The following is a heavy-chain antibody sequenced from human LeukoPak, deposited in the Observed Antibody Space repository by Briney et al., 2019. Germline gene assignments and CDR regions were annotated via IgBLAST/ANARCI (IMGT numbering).Heavy chain of an antibody. CDR3: ARGSGSYNYYYYGMDV. J-gene: IGHJ6*02. CDR1: GFTFSTYT. V-gene: IGHV3-23*01. D-gene: IGHD3-10*01. Sequence: PGGSLRLSCAASGFTFSTYTMSWVRQAPGKGLEWVSGISGSGGSTYYADSVKGRFTISRDNSKNTVYLQMNSLRAEDTAVYYCARGSGSYNYYYYGMDVWGQGTTVTVSS. CDR2: ISGSGGST.